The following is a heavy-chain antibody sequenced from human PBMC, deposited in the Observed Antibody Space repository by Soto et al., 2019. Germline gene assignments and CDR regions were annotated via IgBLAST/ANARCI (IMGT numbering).Heavy chain of an antibody. V-gene: IGHV4-39*01. D-gene: IGHD2-15*01. J-gene: IGHJ4*02. Sequence: QLQLQESGPGLVKPSETLSLTCTVSGGSISSSSYYWGWIRQPPGKGLEWIGSIYYSGSTYYNPSLKSRVTISVDTSKHQFSLKLSSVTAADTAVYYCARGYCSGGSCYHYFDFWGQGTLVTVSS. CDR1: GGSISSSSYY. CDR3: ARGYCSGGSCYHYFDF. CDR2: IYYSGST.